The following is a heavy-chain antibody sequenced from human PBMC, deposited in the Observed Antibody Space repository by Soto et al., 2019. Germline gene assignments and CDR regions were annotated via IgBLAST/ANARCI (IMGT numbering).Heavy chain of an antibody. V-gene: IGHV1-18*01. CDR1: SYTFTSYG. J-gene: IGHJ6*02. Sequence: ASVKVSCKASSYTFTSYGISWVRQAPGQGLEWMGWISAYNGNTNYAQKLQGRVTMTTDTSTSTAYMELRSLRSDDTAVYYCARDKYYDILTGYLPRMDVWGQGTTVTVSS. CDR2: ISAYNGNT. D-gene: IGHD3-9*01. CDR3: ARDKYYDILTGYLPRMDV.